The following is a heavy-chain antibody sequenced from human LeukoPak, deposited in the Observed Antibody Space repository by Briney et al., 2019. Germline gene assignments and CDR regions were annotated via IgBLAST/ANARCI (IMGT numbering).Heavy chain of an antibody. CDR2: IYYSGST. J-gene: IGHJ3*02. V-gene: IGHV4-30-4*08. CDR3: ARVVSSDFWSGYALSARAFDI. D-gene: IGHD3-3*01. Sequence: SETLSLTCAVSGVSISSGGYSWSWIRQPPGKGLEWIGYIYYSGSTYYNPSLKSRVTISVDTSKNQFSLKLSSVTAADTAVYYCARVVSSDFWSGYALSARAFDIWGQGTMVTVSS. CDR1: GVSISSGGYS.